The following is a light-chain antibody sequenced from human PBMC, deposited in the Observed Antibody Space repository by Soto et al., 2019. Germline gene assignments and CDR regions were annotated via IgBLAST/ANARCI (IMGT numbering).Light chain of an antibody. CDR1: SSNIGANYE. V-gene: IGLV1-40*01. Sequence: QAVVTQPPSVSGAPGQRVTISCTGSSSNIGANYEVHWYQQLPGTAPKLLIYGNTNRPSGVPDRFSGSKSGTSASLAITGLQAEDEADYYCQSYDSSLTGSKVFGTGTKLTVL. J-gene: IGLJ1*01. CDR3: QSYDSSLTGSKV. CDR2: GNT.